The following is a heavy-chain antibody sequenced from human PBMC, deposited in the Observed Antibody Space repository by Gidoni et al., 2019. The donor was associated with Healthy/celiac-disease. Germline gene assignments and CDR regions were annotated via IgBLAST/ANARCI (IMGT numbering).Heavy chain of an antibody. Sequence: QLQLQESGPGLVKPSETLSLTCTVSGCSIRSSSYYWGWIRQPPGKGLEWIGSIYYSGSTYYNPSLKSRVTISVDTSKNQFSLKLSSVTAADTAVYYCARQATVTKPTTPQNWFDPWGQGTLVTVSS. D-gene: IGHD4-17*01. V-gene: IGHV4-39*01. CDR3: ARQATVTKPTTPQNWFDP. CDR2: IYYSGST. J-gene: IGHJ5*02. CDR1: GCSIRSSSYY.